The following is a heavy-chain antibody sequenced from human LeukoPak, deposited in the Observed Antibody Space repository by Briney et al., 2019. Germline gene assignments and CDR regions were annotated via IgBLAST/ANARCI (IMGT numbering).Heavy chain of an antibody. CDR2: INHSGST. J-gene: IGHJ4*02. CDR3: ARGPNFDY. Sequence: SETLSLTCTVSGGSISSGGYYWSWIRQHPGKGLEWIGEINHSGSTDYNPSLKSRVTMSIDTSNKQFSLKLSSVTAADTAVYYCARGPNFDYWGQGTLVTVSS. V-gene: IGHV4-31*03. CDR1: GGSISSGGYY.